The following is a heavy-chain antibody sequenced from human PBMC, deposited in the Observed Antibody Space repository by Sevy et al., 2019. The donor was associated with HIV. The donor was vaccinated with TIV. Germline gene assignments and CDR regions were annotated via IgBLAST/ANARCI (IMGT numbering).Heavy chain of an antibody. J-gene: IGHJ4*02. V-gene: IGHV3-74*01. Sequence: GGSLRLSFAASGFTFSSYWMHWVRHAPGKGLVWVSRISSDGSSTSYADSVRGRFTISRDNAKNTLYLQMNSLRAEDTALYYCARDVRAARDFDYWGQGTLVTVSS. CDR2: ISSDGSST. CDR1: GFTFSSYW. CDR3: ARDVRAARDFDY. D-gene: IGHD6-6*01.